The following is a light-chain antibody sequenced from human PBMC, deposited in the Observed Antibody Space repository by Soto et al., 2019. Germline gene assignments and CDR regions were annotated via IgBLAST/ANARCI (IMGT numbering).Light chain of an antibody. CDR3: HQYGGSPQT. V-gene: IGKV3-20*01. Sequence: EIVLTQSPGILSLSPGERATLSCRASQSVSNYLAWYKRKPGQAPRLLIYGASSRTTGITDRFSGRGSGTDFTLTISRLEPEDFAVYYCHQYGGSPQTFGQGTKV. CDR2: GAS. J-gene: IGKJ1*01. CDR1: QSVSNY.